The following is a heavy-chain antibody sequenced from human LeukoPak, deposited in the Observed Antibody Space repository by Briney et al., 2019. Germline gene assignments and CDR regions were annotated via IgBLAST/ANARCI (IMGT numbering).Heavy chain of an antibody. D-gene: IGHD3-16*01. Sequence: GGSLRLSCAASGFTFNSYAMSWVRQAPGKGLEWVSTISGSGGSTYYADSVKGRFTISRDNFKNTLYLQMNSLRAEDTALYYCARKLWHRNDCWGQGTLVTVSS. CDR1: GFTFNSYA. CDR3: ARKLWHRNDC. J-gene: IGHJ4*02. V-gene: IGHV3-23*01. CDR2: ISGSGGST.